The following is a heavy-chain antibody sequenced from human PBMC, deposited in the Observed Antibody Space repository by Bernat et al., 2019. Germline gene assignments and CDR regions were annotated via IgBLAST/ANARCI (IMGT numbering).Heavy chain of an antibody. Sequence: QLQLQESGPGLVKPSETLSLTCTVSGGSISSSNYYWGWIRQPPGKGLEWIGSIYYSGSTYYNPSLKSRVTISVDTSKNQFSLKLSSVTAADTAVYYCVRLRWLRHFDLWGRGTLVTVSS. CDR2: IYYSGST. D-gene: IGHD5-12*01. J-gene: IGHJ2*01. CDR1: GGSISSSNYY. V-gene: IGHV4-39*01. CDR3: VRLRWLRHFDL.